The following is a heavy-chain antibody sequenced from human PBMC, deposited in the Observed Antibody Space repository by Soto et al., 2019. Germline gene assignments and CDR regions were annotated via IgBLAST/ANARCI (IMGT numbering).Heavy chain of an antibody. CDR2: IYYSGST. CDR3: ARADFWSGYYTGSTFDY. CDR1: GGTISSSSYY. D-gene: IGHD3-3*01. J-gene: IGHJ4*02. V-gene: IGHV4-39*01. Sequence: SETLSLTCTVSGGTISSSSYYWGWIRQPPGKGLEWIGSIYYSGSTYYNPSLKSRVTISVDTSKNQFSLKLSSVTAADTAVYYCARADFWSGYYTGSTFDYWGQGTLVTVSS.